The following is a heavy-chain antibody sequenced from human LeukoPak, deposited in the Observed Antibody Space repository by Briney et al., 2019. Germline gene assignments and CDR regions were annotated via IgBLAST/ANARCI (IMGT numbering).Heavy chain of an antibody. CDR2: IRSKAYGGTT. J-gene: IGHJ6*03. D-gene: IGHD6-13*01. CDR3: TRCEQHTYYYYYYMDV. Sequence: SLRLSCTASGFTFGDYAMSWFRQAPGKGPEWVGFIRSKAYGGTTEYAASVKGRFTISRDDSKSIAYLQMNSLKTEDTAVYYCTRCEQHTYYYYYYMDVWGKGTTVTVSS. CDR1: GFTFGDYA. V-gene: IGHV3-49*03.